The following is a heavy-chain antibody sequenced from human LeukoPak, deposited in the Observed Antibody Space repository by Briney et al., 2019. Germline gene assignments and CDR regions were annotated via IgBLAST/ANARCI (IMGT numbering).Heavy chain of an antibody. CDR2: INPDGNKK. CDR1: GFIFSNYN. V-gene: IGHV3-7*01. J-gene: IGHJ4*02. CDR3: ARDLAYSRLDY. D-gene: IGHD5-18*01. Sequence: QPGGSLRLSCAASGFIFSNYNMDWVRQAPGKGLEWVASINPDGNKKYSADSVKGRFTISRDNAENSLYLQMNSLRVEDTAFYYCARDLAYSRLDYWGQGMLVTVSS.